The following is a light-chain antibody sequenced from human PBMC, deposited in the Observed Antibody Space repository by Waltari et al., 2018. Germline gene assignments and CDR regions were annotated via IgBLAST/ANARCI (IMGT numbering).Light chain of an antibody. Sequence: QSALTQPASVSGSPGQSITISCAGSGTDIGYSDYVSWYQQYPDHVPKLLLYDVSQRPSGISSRFSGPKSGHTAFLTISGLQADDEADYYCSAHTITLHVVFGGGTKVTVL. CDR3: SAHTITLHVV. CDR1: GTDIGYSDY. CDR2: DVS. J-gene: IGLJ2*01. V-gene: IGLV2-14*03.